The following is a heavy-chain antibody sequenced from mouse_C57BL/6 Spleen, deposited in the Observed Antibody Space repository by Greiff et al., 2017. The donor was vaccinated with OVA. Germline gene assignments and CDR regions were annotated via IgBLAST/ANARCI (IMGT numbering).Heavy chain of an antibody. CDR1: GYTFTDYN. Sequence: EVKLMESGPELVKPGASVKMSCKASGYTFTDYNMHWVKQSHGKSLEWIGYINPNNGGTSYNQKFKGKATLTVNKSSSTAYMELRSLTSEDSAVYYCASLGPVYFDYWGQGTTLTVSS. D-gene: IGHD4-1*01. CDR3: ASLGPVYFDY. V-gene: IGHV1-22*01. J-gene: IGHJ2*01. CDR2: INPNNGGT.